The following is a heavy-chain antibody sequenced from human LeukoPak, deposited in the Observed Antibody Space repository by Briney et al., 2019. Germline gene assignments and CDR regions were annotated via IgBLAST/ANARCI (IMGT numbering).Heavy chain of an antibody. D-gene: IGHD2-2*01. Sequence: VRTSETLSLTCAVYGGSFSGYYWSWIRQPPGKGLEWIGYIYYSGSTYYNPSLKSRVTISVDTSKNQFSLKLSSVTAADTAVYYCARGVRDRYLVPRYFDYWGQGTLVTVSS. CDR1: GGSFSGYY. V-gene: IGHV4-34*09. J-gene: IGHJ4*02. CDR2: IYYSGST. CDR3: ARGVRDRYLVPRYFDY.